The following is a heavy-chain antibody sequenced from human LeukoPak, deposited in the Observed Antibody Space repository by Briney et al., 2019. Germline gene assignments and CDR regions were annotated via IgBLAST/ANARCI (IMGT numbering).Heavy chain of an antibody. J-gene: IGHJ6*02. D-gene: IGHD5-18*01. CDR1: GYTFTGYG. CDR2: ISAYNGNT. V-gene: IGHV1-18*01. CDR3: ARHYGYLPSDCYYYGMDV. Sequence: ASVKLSCKASGYTFTGYGISWVRQAPGQGPEWMGWISAYNGNTNYAQNLQGRVTMTTDTSTTTAYMELRSLRFDDTAVYYCARHYGYLPSDCYYYGMDVWGQGTTVTVSS.